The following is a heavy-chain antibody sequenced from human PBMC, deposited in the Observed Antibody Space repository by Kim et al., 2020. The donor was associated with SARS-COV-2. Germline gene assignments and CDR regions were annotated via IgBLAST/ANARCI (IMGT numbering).Heavy chain of an antibody. Sequence: SVKVSCKASGGTFSSYAISWVRQAPGQGLEWMGGIIPIFGTANYAQKFQGRVTITADESTSTAYMELSSLRSEDTAVYYCARPGVRGEKTQLVSPYMWPYYYGMDVWGQGTTVTVSS. D-gene: IGHD6-13*01. CDR1: GGTFSSYA. CDR2: IIPIFGTA. CDR3: ARPGVRGEKTQLVSPYMWPYYYGMDV. J-gene: IGHJ6*02. V-gene: IGHV1-69*13.